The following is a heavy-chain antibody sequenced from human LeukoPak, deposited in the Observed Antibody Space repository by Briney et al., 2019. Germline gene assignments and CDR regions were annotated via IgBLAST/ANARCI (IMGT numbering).Heavy chain of an antibody. CDR2: INPNSGGT. CDR3: ARVDYDSSGYYVNWFDP. Sequence: ASVKVSCXASGYTFTDYYMHWVRQARRQGLEWMGWINPNSGGTNYAQKFQGRVTMTRDTSISTAYMELSRLRSDDTAVYYCARVDYDSSGYYVNWFDPWGQGTLVTVSS. V-gene: IGHV1-2*02. D-gene: IGHD3-22*01. CDR1: GYTFTDYY. J-gene: IGHJ5*02.